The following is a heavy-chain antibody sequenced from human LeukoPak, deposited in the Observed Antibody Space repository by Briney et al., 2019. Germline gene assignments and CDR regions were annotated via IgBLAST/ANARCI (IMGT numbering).Heavy chain of an antibody. Sequence: PSETLSLTCSVSGYSITSGYYWGWIRQPPGEGLEWIGTIYHSGSTYYNPSLKSRVTISVDTSKNQFSLKLSSVTAADTAVYYCARVRGYGDLIYYYYYYMDVWGKGTTVTVSS. CDR2: IYHSGST. V-gene: IGHV4-38-2*02. CDR1: GYSITSGYY. CDR3: ARVRGYGDLIYYYYYYMDV. J-gene: IGHJ6*03. D-gene: IGHD4-17*01.